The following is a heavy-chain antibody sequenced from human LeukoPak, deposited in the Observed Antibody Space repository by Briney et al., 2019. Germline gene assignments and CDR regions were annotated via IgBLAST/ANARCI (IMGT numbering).Heavy chain of an antibody. D-gene: IGHD3-10*01. CDR2: IHYTGHT. CDR3: ARMVGGNWLDP. V-gene: IGHV4-59*08. Sequence: PSETLSLTCSVSGGSMSSYYWSWIRQPPGKGLEWIGYIHYTGHTNYNPSLNSRLTISIDTSNNQFSLKLNSVTASDTAVYYCARMVGGNWLDPWGQGTLVTVSS. CDR1: GGSMSSYY. J-gene: IGHJ5*02.